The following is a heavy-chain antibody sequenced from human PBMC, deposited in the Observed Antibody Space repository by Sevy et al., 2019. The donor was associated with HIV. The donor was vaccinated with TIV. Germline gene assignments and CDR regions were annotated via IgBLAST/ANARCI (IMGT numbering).Heavy chain of an antibody. V-gene: IGHV1-24*01. CDR2: FDPEDDET. CDR1: GYTLTGFS. D-gene: IGHD3-22*01. Sequence: ASVKVSCKVSGYTLTGFSMHWVRQAPGKGLEWMATFDPEDDETIYAQMFQGRVTMTEDTSTDTAYMELSSLRSEDTVVYYCATTKDYYDSSACPFDYWGQGTLVTVSS. J-gene: IGHJ4*02. CDR3: ATTKDYYDSSACPFDY.